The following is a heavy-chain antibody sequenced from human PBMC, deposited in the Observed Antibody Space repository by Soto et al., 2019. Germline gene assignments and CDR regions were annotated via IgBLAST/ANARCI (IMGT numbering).Heavy chain of an antibody. V-gene: IGHV1-2*02. J-gene: IGHJ4*02. CDR3: ARPAYGSGEYYFDY. Sequence: ASVKVSCKASGYTFTGYYMHWVRQAPGQGLEWMGWINPNSGGTNYAQKFQGRVTMTRDTSISTAYMELSRLRSDDTAVYYCARPAYGSGEYYFDYCGQGTLVTVSS. CDR1: GYTFTGYY. D-gene: IGHD3-10*01. CDR2: INPNSGGT.